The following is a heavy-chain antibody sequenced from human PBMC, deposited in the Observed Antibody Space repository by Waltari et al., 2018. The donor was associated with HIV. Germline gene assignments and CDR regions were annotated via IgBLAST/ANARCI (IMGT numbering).Heavy chain of an antibody. CDR3: ARLPYSSGWYFDN. D-gene: IGHD6-19*01. J-gene: IGHJ4*02. Sequence: EVHMVQSVAVMKKPGQSLRISRRAFGYNFISYYVAWVRQMPGIGLQWMGIFYPGDSDVRYSPSFQGQVTISVDKSVNTAYLHWTRLKASDTAIYYCARLPYSSGWYFDNWGQGTLVTVSS. V-gene: IGHV5-51*03. CDR2: FYPGDSDV. CDR1: GYNFISYY.